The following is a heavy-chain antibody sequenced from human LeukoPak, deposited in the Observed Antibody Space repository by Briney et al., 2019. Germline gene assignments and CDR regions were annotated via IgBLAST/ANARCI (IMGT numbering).Heavy chain of an antibody. J-gene: IGHJ3*02. CDR2: ISSSGSTI. Sequence: GGSLRLSCAASGFTFSDYYMSWIRQAPGKGLEWVSYISSSGSTIYYADSVKGRFTISRDNAKNSLYLQMNSLRAEDTAVYYSARHTAMVANDAFDIWGQGTMVTVSS. CDR3: ARHTAMVANDAFDI. D-gene: IGHD5-18*01. CDR1: GFTFSDYY. V-gene: IGHV3-11*01.